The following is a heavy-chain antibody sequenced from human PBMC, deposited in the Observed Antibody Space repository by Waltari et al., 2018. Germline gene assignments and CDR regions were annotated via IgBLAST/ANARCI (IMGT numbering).Heavy chain of an antibody. CDR1: GYPLTGYQ. Sequence: QVQLVQSGAEVKKPGASVKVSCQASGYPLTGYQSHWVRQAPGQGLEWMGWINPNSGGTNYAQKFQGRVTMTRDTSISTAYMELSRLRSDDTAVYYCARQAYGSSMSFDYWGQGTLVTVSS. J-gene: IGHJ4*02. D-gene: IGHD3-10*01. V-gene: IGHV1-2*02. CDR2: INPNSGGT. CDR3: ARQAYGSSMSFDY.